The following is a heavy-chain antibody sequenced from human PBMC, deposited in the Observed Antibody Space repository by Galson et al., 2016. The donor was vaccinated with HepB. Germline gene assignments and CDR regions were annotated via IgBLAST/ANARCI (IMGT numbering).Heavy chain of an antibody. CDR3: ARWDEFTAADY. Sequence: LSLTCTVSGGSLSSGGYYWSWIRQHPEKGLEWIGNIYYSGATYYNPSLKSRVMLSVETSKNQLSLNLTSVTAADTAVYFCARWDEFTAADYWGQGALVTVSS. CDR2: IYYSGAT. CDR1: GGSLSSGGYY. V-gene: IGHV4-31*03. D-gene: IGHD2-2*01. J-gene: IGHJ4*02.